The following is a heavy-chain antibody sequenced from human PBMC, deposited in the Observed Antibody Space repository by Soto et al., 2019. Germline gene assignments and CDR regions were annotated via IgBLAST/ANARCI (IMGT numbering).Heavy chain of an antibody. CDR3: ARVGVDSSSFYYYGMDV. CDR1: GFSFSSFW. V-gene: IGHV3-7*03. Sequence: GGSLRLSCAASGFSFSSFWMTWVRQAPGKGLEWVANIKQDGSQKYYVDSVKGRFTISRDNAKNSLYLQMNSLRAEDTAVYYCARVGVDSSSFYYYGMDVWGQVTTVTVSS. J-gene: IGHJ6*02. D-gene: IGHD6-6*01. CDR2: IKQDGSQK.